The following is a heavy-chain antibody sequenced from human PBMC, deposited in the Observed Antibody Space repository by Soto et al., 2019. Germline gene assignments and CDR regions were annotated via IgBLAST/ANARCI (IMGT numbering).Heavy chain of an antibody. D-gene: IGHD6-19*01. CDR2: ISYDGSNK. CDR1: GFTFSSYG. Sequence: QVQLVESGGGVVQPGRSLRLSCAASGFTFSSYGMHWVRQAPGKGLEWVAVISYDGSNKYYADSVKGRFTISRDNSKNTLYLQMNSLRAEDTAEYYCAKDGFEEQWYYGMDVWGQGTTVTVSS. CDR3: AKDGFEEQWYYGMDV. J-gene: IGHJ6*02. V-gene: IGHV3-30*18.